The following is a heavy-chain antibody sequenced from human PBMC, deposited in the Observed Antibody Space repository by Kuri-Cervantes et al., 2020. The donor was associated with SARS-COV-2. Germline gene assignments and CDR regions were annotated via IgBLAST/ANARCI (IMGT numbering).Heavy chain of an antibody. Sequence: GESLKISCAASGFTVDSKYMSWVRQAPGKGLEWVSVIYSGGSTYYADSVKGRFTISRDNSKNTLYLQMNSLRAEDTAVYYCARDLGPSGFDYWGQGTLVTVSS. CDR2: IYSGGST. CDR3: ARDLGPSGFDY. CDR1: GFTVDSKY. V-gene: IGHV3-66*02. D-gene: IGHD3-10*01. J-gene: IGHJ4*02.